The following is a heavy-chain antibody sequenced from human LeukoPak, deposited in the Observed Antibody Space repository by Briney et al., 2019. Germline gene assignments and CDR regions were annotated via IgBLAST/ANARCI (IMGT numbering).Heavy chain of an antibody. CDR1: GGSISSYD. J-gene: IGHJ5*02. CDR3: ARDSADCSCTSCLSRRWLDWFDP. Sequence: SETLSLTCTVSGGSISSYDWSWIRQPAGKGLEWIGRIYTSGSTNYNPSLKSRVTMSVDTSKNQFSLKLSSVTAADTAVYYCARDSADCSCTSCLSRRWLDWFDPWGQGTLVTVSS. V-gene: IGHV4-4*07. D-gene: IGHD2-2*01. CDR2: IYTSGST.